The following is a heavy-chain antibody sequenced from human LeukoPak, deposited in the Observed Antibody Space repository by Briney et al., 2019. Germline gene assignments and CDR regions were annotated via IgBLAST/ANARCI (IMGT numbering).Heavy chain of an antibody. CDR3: ARALAANYYYYYMDV. Sequence: GGSLRLSCAASGFTFSSYWMHWVRQAPGKGLVWVSRINSDGSSTSYADSVKGRFTISRDNAKNTLYLQMNSLRAEDTAVYYCARALAANYYYYYMDVWGKGTTVTISS. J-gene: IGHJ6*03. V-gene: IGHV3-74*01. CDR2: INSDGSST. CDR1: GFTFSSYW. D-gene: IGHD6-13*01.